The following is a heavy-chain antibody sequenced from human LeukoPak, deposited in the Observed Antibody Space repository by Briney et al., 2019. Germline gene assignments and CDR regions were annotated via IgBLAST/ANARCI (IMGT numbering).Heavy chain of an antibody. V-gene: IGHV1-8*03. Sequence: GASVKVSCKASGYTFTSYDINWVRQATGQGLEWMGWMNPNSGNTGYAQKFQGRVTITRNTSISTAYMELSSLRSEDTAVYYCARVKSLVGALLGYWGQGTLVTVSS. CDR3: ARVKSLVGALLGY. J-gene: IGHJ4*02. CDR2: MNPNSGNT. CDR1: GYTFTSYD. D-gene: IGHD1-26*01.